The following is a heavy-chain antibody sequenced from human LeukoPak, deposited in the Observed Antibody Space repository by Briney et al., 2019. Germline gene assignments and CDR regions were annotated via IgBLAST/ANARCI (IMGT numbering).Heavy chain of an antibody. J-gene: IGHJ4*02. CDR3: ARDDCGATCYPGGY. CDR2: INAGNGDT. CDR1: GYTFTKYV. D-gene: IGHD2-21*01. Sequence: GASVKVSCKASGYTFTKYVVHWVRQAPGQRPEWMGWINAGNGDTKYSQNFQDRVTITRDTSANTAYMELSSLTSEDTALYYCARDDCGATCYPGGYWGQGTLVTVSS. V-gene: IGHV1-3*01.